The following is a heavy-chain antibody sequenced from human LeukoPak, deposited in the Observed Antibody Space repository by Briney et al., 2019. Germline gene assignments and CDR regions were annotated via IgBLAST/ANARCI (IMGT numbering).Heavy chain of an antibody. CDR1: GGSISSYY. Sequence: PSETLSLTCTVSGGSISSYYWSWIRQPPGKGLEWIGYIYYSGSTNYNPSLKSRVTISVDTSKNQFSLKLSSVTAADTAVYYCARGYCSGGSCYWYFDLWGRGTLVTVSS. J-gene: IGHJ2*01. D-gene: IGHD2-15*01. CDR3: ARGYCSGGSCYWYFDL. V-gene: IGHV4-59*01. CDR2: IYYSGST.